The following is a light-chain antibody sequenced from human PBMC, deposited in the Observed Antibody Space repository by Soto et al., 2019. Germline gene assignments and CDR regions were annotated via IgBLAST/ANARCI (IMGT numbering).Light chain of an antibody. CDR1: QSVSGW. CDR3: QQYNSFLTT. V-gene: IGKV1-5*01. Sequence: DIQMTQSASTLSASVGDTVTVTWRASQSVSGWLAWYQQKPGRAPRLLIYDAFALQSGVPSRFSGSGSGTEFNLTISSLQTDDFATYYCQQYNSFLTTFGQGTKVDIK. J-gene: IGKJ1*01. CDR2: DAF.